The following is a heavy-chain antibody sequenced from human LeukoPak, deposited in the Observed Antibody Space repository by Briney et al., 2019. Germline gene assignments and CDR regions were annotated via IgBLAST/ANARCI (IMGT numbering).Heavy chain of an antibody. CDR1: GFTFSSYS. J-gene: IGHJ4*02. Sequence: GGSLRLSCAASGFTFSSYSMNWVRQAPGKGLEWVSSISSSSSYIYYAGSVKGRFTISRDNAKNSLYLQMNSLRAEDTAVYYCARDPSGYSSSWRYFYYWGPGNLATVSS. CDR2: ISSSSSYI. V-gene: IGHV3-21*01. CDR3: ARDPSGYSSSWRYFYY. D-gene: IGHD6-13*01.